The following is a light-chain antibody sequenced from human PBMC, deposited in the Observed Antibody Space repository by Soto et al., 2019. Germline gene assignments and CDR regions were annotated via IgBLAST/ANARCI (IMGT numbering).Light chain of an antibody. V-gene: IGKV3-20*01. CDR2: GAS. CDR3: QQYGTSPPLT. Sequence: EIVLTQSPGTLSLSPGERATLSCRASQSVSSSYLAWYQQKPGQAPRLLIYGASSRATGIPDRFSGSGSGTAFTLTISRLEPADFAVYCCQQYGTSPPLTFGPGTKVDIK. J-gene: IGKJ3*01. CDR1: QSVSSSY.